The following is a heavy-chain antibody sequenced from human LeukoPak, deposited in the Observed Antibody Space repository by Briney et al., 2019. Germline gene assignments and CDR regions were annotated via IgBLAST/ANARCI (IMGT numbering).Heavy chain of an antibody. CDR1: GGSISSGSYY. CDR3: ARSAGELLDY. J-gene: IGHJ4*02. V-gene: IGHV4-61*09. CDR2: IYKSGST. D-gene: IGHD3-10*01. Sequence: PSQTLSLTCTVSGGSISSGSYYCSWIRQPAGKGLEWIGHIYKSGSTNYNPSLKSRVTILVDTSKNQFSLKLSSVTAADTAVYYCARSAGELLDYWGQGTLVTVSS.